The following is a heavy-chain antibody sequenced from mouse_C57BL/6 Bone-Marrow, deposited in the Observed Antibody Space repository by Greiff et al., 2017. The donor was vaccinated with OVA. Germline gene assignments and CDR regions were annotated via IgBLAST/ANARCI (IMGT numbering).Heavy chain of an antibody. Sequence: QVQLQQPGAELVRPGSSVKLSCKASGYTFTSYWMDWVKQRPGQGLEWIGNIYPSDSETHYNQKFKDKATLTVDKSSSTAYMQLSSLTSEDSAVYCCARYYGSSDGFAYWGQGTLVTVSA. D-gene: IGHD1-1*01. J-gene: IGHJ3*01. CDR2: IYPSDSET. CDR1: GYTFTSYW. CDR3: ARYYGSSDGFAY. V-gene: IGHV1-61*01.